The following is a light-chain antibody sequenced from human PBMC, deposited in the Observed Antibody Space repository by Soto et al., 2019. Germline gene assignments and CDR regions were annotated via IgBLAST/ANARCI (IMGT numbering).Light chain of an antibody. CDR3: QTWGTGSNWV. CDR1: SGHSSYA. Sequence: QLVLTQSPSASASLGASVKLTCTLSSGHSSYAIAWHQLLPEKGPRFLMKLTSDGSHSKGDGIPDRFSGSSSGAERYLTISSLQSEDEADYYWQTWGTGSNWVFGGGTKLTVL. CDR2: LTSDGSH. J-gene: IGLJ3*02. V-gene: IGLV4-69*01.